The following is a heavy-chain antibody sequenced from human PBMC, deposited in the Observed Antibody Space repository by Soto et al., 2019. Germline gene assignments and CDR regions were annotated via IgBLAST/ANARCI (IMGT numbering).Heavy chain of an antibody. CDR2: ISYDGSNK. D-gene: IGHD2-21*02. V-gene: IGHV3-30*18. CDR3: AKGPPYYGGDSDLDY. Sequence: GGSLRLSCVVSGFTFSIYDMHWVRQAPGKGLEWVALISYDGSNKYYADSVKGRFTISRDNSKNTLYLQMNSLRAEDTAVYYCAKGPPYYGGDSDLDYWGQGTLVTVSS. J-gene: IGHJ4*02. CDR1: GFTFSIYD.